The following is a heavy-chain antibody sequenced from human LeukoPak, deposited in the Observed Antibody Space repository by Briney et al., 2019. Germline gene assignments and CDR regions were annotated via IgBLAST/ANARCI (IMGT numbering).Heavy chain of an antibody. CDR2: ISAYNGNT. V-gene: IGHV1-18*04. D-gene: IGHD1-26*01. J-gene: IGHJ4*02. CDR3: ACGFGGSYYFDY. Sequence: ASVKVSCKASGYTFTGYYMHWVRQAPGQGLEWMGWISAYNGNTNYAQKLQGRVTMTTDTSTSTAYMELRSLRSDDTAVYYCACGFGGSYYFDYWGQGTLVTVSS. CDR1: GYTFTGYY.